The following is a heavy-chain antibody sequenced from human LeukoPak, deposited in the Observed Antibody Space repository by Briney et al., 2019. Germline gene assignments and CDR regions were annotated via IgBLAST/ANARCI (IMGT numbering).Heavy chain of an antibody. CDR3: ARRXSVAGRADH. D-gene: IGHD6-19*01. V-gene: IGHV5-51*01. Sequence: GESLKISCKGSGYSFTSNWIGWVRQLPGKGLEWMGVIYPSDSDTRYSPSFQGQITISVDRSITTAYLQWSSLKSSDTAMYYCARRXSVAGRADHWGQGTLVTVSS. CDR1: GYSFTSNW. CDR2: IYPSDSDT. J-gene: IGHJ4*02.